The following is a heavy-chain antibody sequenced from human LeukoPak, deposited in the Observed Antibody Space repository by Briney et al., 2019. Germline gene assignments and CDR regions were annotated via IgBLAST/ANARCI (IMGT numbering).Heavy chain of an antibody. CDR1: GYTFTTYA. CDR3: AKDLRVGQPTEYLQK. D-gene: IGHD1-26*01. V-gene: IGHV3-23*01. J-gene: IGHJ1*01. Sequence: GGSLRLSCAASGYTFTTYAMSWVRQAPGKGLEWVSAISASGGSTYYADSVKGRFTISRDNSKNTLYLQMNSLRAEDTAVYYFAKDLRVGQPTEYLQKWGQGTLVTVSS. CDR2: ISASGGST.